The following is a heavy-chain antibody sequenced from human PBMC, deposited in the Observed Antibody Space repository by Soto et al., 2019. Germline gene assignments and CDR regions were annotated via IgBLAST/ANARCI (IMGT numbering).Heavy chain of an antibody. D-gene: IGHD3-3*02. J-gene: IGHJ6*01. CDR1: VVSFSGYY. CDR2: INHSGGT. Sequence: SETLSLTCGFYVVSFSGYYWTCIRHAPGKWLEWIGEINHSGGTNYNSSLKSRVTISVDTSKNQLSLTLYSVTAADTAVYYCARDRQYYQFWSGHQNERHYGMQVLGQGTTVIVS. CDR3: ARDRQYYQFWSGHQNERHYGMQV. V-gene: IGHV4-34*01.